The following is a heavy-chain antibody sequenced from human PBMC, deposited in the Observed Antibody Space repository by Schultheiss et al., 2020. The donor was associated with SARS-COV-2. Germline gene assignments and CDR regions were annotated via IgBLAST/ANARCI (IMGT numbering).Heavy chain of an antibody. CDR2: IDWDDDK. V-gene: IGHV2-70*11. D-gene: IGHD6-13*01. J-gene: IGHJ6*02. CDR1: GFSLSTSGVG. CDR3: ARIRREQQLRGYYYGMDV. Sequence: SGPTLVKPTQTLTLTCTFSGFSLSTSGVGVGWIRQPPGKALEWLARIDWDDDKYYSTSLKTRLTISKDTSKNQVVLTMTNMDPVDTATYYCARIRREQQLRGYYYGMDVWGQGTTVTVSS.